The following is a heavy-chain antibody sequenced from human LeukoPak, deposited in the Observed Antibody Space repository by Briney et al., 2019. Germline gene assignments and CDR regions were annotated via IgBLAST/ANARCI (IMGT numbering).Heavy chain of an antibody. J-gene: IGHJ5*02. D-gene: IGHD5-12*01. CDR3: ARDPGAYTGYDLGSWFDP. Sequence: SETLSLTCGVHGGSFSGYSCNWIRQPPGKGLEWIGEINHRGSTTYNPSLKSRVTISVDTSKNQFSLKLSSMTAADTAVYYCARDPGAYTGYDLGSWFDPWGQGTLVTVSS. CDR2: INHRGST. V-gene: IGHV4-34*01. CDR1: GGSFSGYS.